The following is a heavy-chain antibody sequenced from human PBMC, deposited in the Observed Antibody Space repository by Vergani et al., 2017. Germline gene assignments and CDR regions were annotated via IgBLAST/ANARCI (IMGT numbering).Heavy chain of an antibody. J-gene: IGHJ4*02. V-gene: IGHV4-39*01. CDR1: ADSISSGSSY. CDR2: SYYSVLT. D-gene: IGHD6-19*01. Sequence: QLQQSGPGLVKPSETLFLTCTVSADSISSGSSYWGWIRQPPGKSLEWIGSSYYSVLTYYNPSLKSRVAMSVDTSKNQFSLKVTSVTAADTAVYFCARQRPGSGWSPGDFDDWGQGILVTVSS. CDR3: ARQRPGSGWSPGDFDD.